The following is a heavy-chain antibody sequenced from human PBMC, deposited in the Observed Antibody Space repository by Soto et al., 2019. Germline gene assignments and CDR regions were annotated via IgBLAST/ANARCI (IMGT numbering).Heavy chain of an antibody. CDR2: INPSGGST. D-gene: IGHD2-2*02. CDR3: ASGAIHAFDI. J-gene: IGHJ3*02. CDR1: GYTFTSYY. Sequence: QVQLVQSGAEVKKPGASVKVSCKASGYTFTSYYMHWVRQAPGQGLEWMGIINPSGGSTSYAQKFQGSVTMTRDTSTSTVYMELISLRSEDTAVYYCASGAIHAFDIWGQGTMVTVSS. V-gene: IGHV1-46*01.